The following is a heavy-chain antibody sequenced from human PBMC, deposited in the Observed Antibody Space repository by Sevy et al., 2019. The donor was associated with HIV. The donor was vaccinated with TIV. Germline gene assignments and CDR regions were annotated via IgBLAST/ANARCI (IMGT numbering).Heavy chain of an antibody. Sequence: GGSLRLSCAASGFTFKSYWMTWVRQAPGKGLEWVANINQDGSEKYYSDSLKGRFSISRDNSKNSVHLQINTLRAEDTAVYYCAREGSAYDTYYYHYAIDVWGQGTMVTVSS. J-gene: IGHJ6*02. CDR1: GFTFKSYW. D-gene: IGHD5-12*01. V-gene: IGHV3-7*01. CDR2: INQDGSEK. CDR3: AREGSAYDTYYYHYAIDV.